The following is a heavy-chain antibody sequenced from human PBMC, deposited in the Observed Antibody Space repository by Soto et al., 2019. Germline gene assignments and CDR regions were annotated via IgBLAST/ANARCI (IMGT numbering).Heavy chain of an antibody. J-gene: IGHJ6*02. CDR3: ASTTIFGVVIGPGYYYGMEV. V-gene: IGHV3-74*01. CDR2: INGNGRST. D-gene: IGHD3-3*01. Sequence: GGSLRLSCAASGFTFSNFWMHWVRQATGKGLVWLSRINGNGRSTSYADSAKGRFTISRDNAKNTLYLQLNSLRAEDTAVYYCASTTIFGVVIGPGYYYGMEVWAQGTTVTVSS. CDR1: GFTFSNFW.